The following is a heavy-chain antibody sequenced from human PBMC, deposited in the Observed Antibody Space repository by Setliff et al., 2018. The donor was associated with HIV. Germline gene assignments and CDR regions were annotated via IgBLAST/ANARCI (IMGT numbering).Heavy chain of an antibody. V-gene: IGHV5-51*01. CDR3: ATRLLGYSGYGY. CDR1: GYNFATYY. CDR2: VNPGDSST. J-gene: IGHJ4*02. Sequence: GESLKISCSSSGYNFATYYIAWVRQMPGKGPEWMGSVNPGDSSTKYNPSLQGQVTMSADKLINTAYLQWSSLKASDTAMYYCATRLLGYSGYGYWGQGTLVTVSS. D-gene: IGHD5-12*01.